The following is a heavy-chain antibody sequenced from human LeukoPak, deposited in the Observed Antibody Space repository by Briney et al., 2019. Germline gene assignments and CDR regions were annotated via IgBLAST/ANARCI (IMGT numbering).Heavy chain of an antibody. V-gene: IGHV4-59*01. J-gene: IGHJ4*02. CDR1: GGSISSYY. CDR3: ARDRFSSGWLDY. D-gene: IGHD6-19*01. Sequence: SETLSLTCTVSGGSISSYYWSWIRQPPGKGLERIGYIYYSGSTNYNPSLKSRVTISVDTSKNQFSLKLSSVTAADTAVYYCARDRFSSGWLDYWGQGTLVTVSS. CDR2: IYYSGST.